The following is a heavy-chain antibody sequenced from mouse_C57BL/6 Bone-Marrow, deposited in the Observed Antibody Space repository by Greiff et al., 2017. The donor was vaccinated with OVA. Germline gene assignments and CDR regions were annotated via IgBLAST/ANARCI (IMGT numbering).Heavy chain of an antibody. CDR1: GYTFTSYG. D-gene: IGHD1-1*01. V-gene: IGHV1-81*01. J-gene: IGHJ2*01. CDR2: IYPRSGNT. Sequence: VQLQESGAELARPGASVKLSCKASGYTFTSYGISWVKQRTGQGLEWIGEIYPRSGNTYYNEKFKGKATLTADKSSSTAYMELRSLTSEDSAVDFCARRPYYGRGYWGQGTTLTVSS. CDR3: ARRPYYGRGY.